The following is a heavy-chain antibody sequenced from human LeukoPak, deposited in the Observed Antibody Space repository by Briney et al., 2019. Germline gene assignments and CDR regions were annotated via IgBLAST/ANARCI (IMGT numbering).Heavy chain of an antibody. V-gene: IGHV1-8*01. Sequence: GASVKVSCKASGYTFTSYDINWVRQATGQGLEWMGWMNPNSGNTGYAQKFQGRVTMTRNTSISTAYMELSSLRSEDTAGYYCARRIAAAGDAFDIWGQGTMVTVSS. CDR1: GYTFTSYD. CDR3: ARRIAAAGDAFDI. D-gene: IGHD6-13*01. CDR2: MNPNSGNT. J-gene: IGHJ3*02.